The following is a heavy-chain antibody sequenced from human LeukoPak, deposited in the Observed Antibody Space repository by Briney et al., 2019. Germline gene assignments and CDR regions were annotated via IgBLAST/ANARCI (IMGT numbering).Heavy chain of an antibody. J-gene: IGHJ3*01. Sequence: GESLKISCAASGFTFSSYEMNWVRQAPGKGLEWVSYISSSGSTIYYADSVKGRFTISRDNAKNSLYLQMHSLRAEDTAVYYCARVPYYDFWSGYQFDYWGQGTMVTVSS. CDR2: ISSSGSTI. D-gene: IGHD3-3*01. V-gene: IGHV3-48*03. CDR1: GFTFSSYE. CDR3: ARVPYYDFWSGYQFDY.